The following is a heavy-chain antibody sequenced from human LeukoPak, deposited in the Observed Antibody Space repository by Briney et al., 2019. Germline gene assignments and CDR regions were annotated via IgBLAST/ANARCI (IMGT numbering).Heavy chain of an antibody. CDR2: IIPIFGTA. Sequence: GASVKVSCKASGGTFSSYAISWVRQAPGQGLEWMGGIIPIFGTANYTQKFQGRVTITTDESTSTAYMELSSLRSEDTAVYYCARGDLNYYDSSGYYYHYYYYMDVWGKGTTVTVSS. D-gene: IGHD3-22*01. V-gene: IGHV1-69*05. J-gene: IGHJ6*03. CDR1: GGTFSSYA. CDR3: ARGDLNYYDSSGYYYHYYYYMDV.